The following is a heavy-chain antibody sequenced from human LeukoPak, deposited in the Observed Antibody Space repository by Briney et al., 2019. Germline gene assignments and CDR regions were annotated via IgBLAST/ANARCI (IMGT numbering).Heavy chain of an antibody. CDR2: IREDGGHT. CDR3: ARDGRGGHNDF. CDR1: GFTFSSYN. V-gene: IGHV3-7*01. D-gene: IGHD4-23*01. Sequence: GGSLRLSCAASGFTFSSYNMNWVRQAPGKGLEWVANIREDGGHTNYVDSVKGRFTISRDNPTLFLQMDGPRVDDTAVYFCARDGRGGHNDFWGQGTLITVSS. J-gene: IGHJ4*02.